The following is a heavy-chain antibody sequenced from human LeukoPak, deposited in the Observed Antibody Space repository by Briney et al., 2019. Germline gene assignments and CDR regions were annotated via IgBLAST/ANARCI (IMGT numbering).Heavy chain of an antibody. CDR3: ARGPPHYYGSGSYYRPLDY. J-gene: IGHJ4*02. CDR2: INHSGST. V-gene: IGHV4-34*01. D-gene: IGHD3-10*01. Sequence: PSETLSLTCAVYGGSFSGYYWSWIRQPPGKGLEWIGEINHSGSTNYNPSLKSRVTISVDTSKNQFSLKLSSVTAADTAVYYCARGPPHYYGSGSYYRPLDYWGQGTLVTVSS. CDR1: GGSFSGYY.